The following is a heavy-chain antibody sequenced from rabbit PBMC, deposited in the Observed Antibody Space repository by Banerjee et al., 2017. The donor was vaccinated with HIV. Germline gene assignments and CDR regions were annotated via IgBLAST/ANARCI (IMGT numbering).Heavy chain of an antibody. Sequence: QEQLKETGGGLVQPGGSLTLSCKVSGFTFSSSFWMSWVRQAPGKGLEWIGCINAVTGKAVYASWAKGRFTFSKTSSTTVTLQVTSLTAADTATYFCARDLTGVIGWNFGWWGPGTLVTVS. CDR2: INAVTGKA. CDR1: GFTFSSSFW. J-gene: IGHJ4*01. CDR3: ARDLTGVIGWNFGW. V-gene: IGHV1S45*01. D-gene: IGHD1-1*01.